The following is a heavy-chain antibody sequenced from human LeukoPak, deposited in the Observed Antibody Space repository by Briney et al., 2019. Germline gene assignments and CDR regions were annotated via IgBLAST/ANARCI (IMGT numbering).Heavy chain of an antibody. CDR3: ARDGEYYDILTGPPYFDY. V-gene: IGHV3-23*01. CDR2: ISGSGGST. D-gene: IGHD3-9*01. J-gene: IGHJ4*02. Sequence: GGSLRLSCAASGFTFSSYAMSWVRQAPGKGLEWVSAISGSGGSTYYADSVKGRFTISRDNSKNTLYLQMNSLRAEDTAVYYCARDGEYYDILTGPPYFDYWGQGTLVTVSS. CDR1: GFTFSSYA.